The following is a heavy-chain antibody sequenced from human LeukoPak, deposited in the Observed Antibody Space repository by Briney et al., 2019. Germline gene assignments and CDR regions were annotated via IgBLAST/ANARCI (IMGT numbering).Heavy chain of an antibody. V-gene: IGHV4-31*03. J-gene: IGHJ3*02. CDR2: IYYSGST. D-gene: IGHD3-16*01. CDR3: ARGASAMIAFDI. Sequence: SETLSLTCTVSGGSISSGGYYWSWIRQHPGKGLEWIGYIYYSGSTNYNPSLKSRVSISVDTSKNQFSLSLRSVTAADTAVYYCARGASAMIAFDIWGQGTMVTVSS. CDR1: GGSISSGGYY.